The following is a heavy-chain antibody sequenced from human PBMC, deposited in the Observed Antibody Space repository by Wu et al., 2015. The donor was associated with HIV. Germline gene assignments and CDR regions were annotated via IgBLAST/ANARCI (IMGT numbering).Heavy chain of an antibody. CDR2: INPSGGST. D-gene: IGHD4-17*01. CDR3: ARDRTTTPRGIYYYGMDV. V-gene: IGHV1-46*01. Sequence: QVQLVQSGAEVKKPGASVKVSCKASGYTFTSYYMHWVRQAPGQGLEWMGIINPSGGSTSYAQKFQGRVTMTRDTSTSTVYMELSSLRSEDTAVYYCARDRTTTPRGIYYYGMDVWGQGTTVTVSS. CDR1: GYTFTSYY. J-gene: IGHJ6*02.